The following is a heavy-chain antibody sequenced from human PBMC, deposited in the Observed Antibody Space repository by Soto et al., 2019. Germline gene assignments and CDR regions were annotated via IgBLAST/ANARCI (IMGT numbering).Heavy chain of an antibody. V-gene: IGHV1-69*01. CDR1: GGPFNTFA. CDR3: ARDSQDQSVLRFLSWFAY. Sequence: QVQLVQSGAELRKPGSSVRVSCTSSGGPFNTFAINWVRQAPGQGLEWMGGIIPLSGTTNYAQNFQGRVTISADGTTSTVFMDLTNLRSDDTAVYFCARDSQDQSVLRFLSWFAYWGQGTLVTVSS. D-gene: IGHD3-3*01. CDR2: IIPLSGTT. J-gene: IGHJ4*02.